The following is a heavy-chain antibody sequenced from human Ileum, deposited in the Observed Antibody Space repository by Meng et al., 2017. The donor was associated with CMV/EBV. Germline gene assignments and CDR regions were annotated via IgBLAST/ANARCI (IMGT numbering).Heavy chain of an antibody. CDR3: ARDSGSQSFVYYYYGMDV. J-gene: IGHJ6*02. CDR1: GFTFSIYW. CDR2: IKQNGTEK. V-gene: IGHV3-7*01. D-gene: IGHD1-26*01. Sequence: GESLKISCAASGFTFSIYWMTWVRQAPGKGLECVANIKQNGTEKYYVDSMKGRFTISRDNSKNTLYLQMNSLRAEDTAVYYCARDSGSQSFVYYYYGMDVWGQGTTVTVSS.